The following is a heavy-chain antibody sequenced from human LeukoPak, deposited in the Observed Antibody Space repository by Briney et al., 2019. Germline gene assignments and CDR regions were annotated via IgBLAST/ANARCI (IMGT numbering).Heavy chain of an antibody. CDR1: YISVSNNF. CDR3: ARVGSGNFLGAFDI. CDR2: IYTGGRT. J-gene: IGHJ3*02. V-gene: IGHV3-53*01. Sequence: GGSLRLSCGAPYISVSNNFMSWVRQAPGKGLEWVSLIYTGGRTYYADSVRGRFTISRDNSKNTVYLQMNRLRAEDTAVYYCARVGSGNFLGAFDIWGQGTMVTVSS. D-gene: IGHD1-26*01.